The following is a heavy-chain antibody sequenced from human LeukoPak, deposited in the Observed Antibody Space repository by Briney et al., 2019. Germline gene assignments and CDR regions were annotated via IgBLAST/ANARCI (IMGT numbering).Heavy chain of an antibody. Sequence: ASVKVSCKASGYTFTSYAMHWVRQAPGQRLEWMGWINAGNGNTKYSQKFQGRVTITRDTSASTAYMELSSLRSEDTAVYYCARGRQQLPTNWFDPWGQGTLVTVS. V-gene: IGHV1-3*01. D-gene: IGHD6-13*01. J-gene: IGHJ5*02. CDR3: ARGRQQLPTNWFDP. CDR2: INAGNGNT. CDR1: GYTFTSYA.